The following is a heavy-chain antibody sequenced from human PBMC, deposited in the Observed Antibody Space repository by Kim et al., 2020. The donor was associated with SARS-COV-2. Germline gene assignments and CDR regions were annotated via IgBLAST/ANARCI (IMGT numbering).Heavy chain of an antibody. CDR1: GFTFSAYW. V-gene: IGHV3-74*01. CDR3: TRDLHGPEY. J-gene: IGHJ4*02. Sequence: GGSLRLSCAASGFTFSAYWMNWVRQSPGGGLVWVSRITSDGGVTVYADSVRGRFTISRDNAKNTLYLHMNDLRAEDTALYYCTRDLHGPEYWGRGTQVTVSS. CDR2: ITSDGGVT.